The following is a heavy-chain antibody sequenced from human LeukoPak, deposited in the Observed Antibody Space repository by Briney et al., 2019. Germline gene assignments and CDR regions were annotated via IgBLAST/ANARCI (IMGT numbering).Heavy chain of an antibody. CDR2: INPNSGGT. D-gene: IGHD6-13*01. CDR1: GYTFTGYY. J-gene: IGHJ4*02. V-gene: IGHV1-2*02. Sequence: VASVKVSCKASGYTFTGYYVHWVRQAPGQGLEWMGWINPNSGGTNYAQKFQGRVTMTRDTSISTAYMELSGLRSDDTAVYYCTREAGGDGYSSSWYYYWGQGTLVTVSS. CDR3: TREAGGDGYSSSWYYY.